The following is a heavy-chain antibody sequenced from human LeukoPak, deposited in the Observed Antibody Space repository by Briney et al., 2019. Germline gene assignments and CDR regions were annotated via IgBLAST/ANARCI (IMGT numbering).Heavy chain of an antibody. CDR1: GDSVSSNSAV. Sequence: SQTLSLTCAISGDSVSSNSAVWNWIRQSPSRGLEWLGRTYYRSEWFIDYAPSVKSRISINPDTSKSQFSLQLDSVAPEDTAVYYCARSSAGFDSWGQGTLVTVSS. V-gene: IGHV6-1*01. D-gene: IGHD3-16*01. CDR2: TYYRSEWFI. J-gene: IGHJ5*01. CDR3: ARSSAGFDS.